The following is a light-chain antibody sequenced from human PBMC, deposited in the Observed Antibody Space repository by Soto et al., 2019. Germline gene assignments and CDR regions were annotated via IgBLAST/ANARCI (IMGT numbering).Light chain of an antibody. V-gene: IGKV3-20*01. CDR1: QSISGTY. Sequence: DTVLKQSPGTLSLTSGERATLSCRASQSISGTYVAWYQQKPGQAPRLLIYSASTRATGIPDRFSGSGSGTDFTLTISRLEPEDFAVYYCRQYGSSPWTFGQGT. CDR3: RQYGSSPWT. CDR2: SAS. J-gene: IGKJ1*01.